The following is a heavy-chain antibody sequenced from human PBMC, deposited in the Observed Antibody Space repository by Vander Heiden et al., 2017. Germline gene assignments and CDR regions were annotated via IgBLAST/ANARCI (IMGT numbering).Heavy chain of an antibody. V-gene: IGHV3-30*04. J-gene: IGHJ4*02. CDR1: GFTFSSYA. Sequence: GFTFSSYAMHWVRQAPGKGLEWVAVISYDGSNKYYADSVKGRFTISRDNSKNTLYLQMNSLRAEDTAVYYCARAEYYYDSSGYYYYWGQGTLVTVSS. CDR3: ARAEYYYDSSGYYYY. D-gene: IGHD3-22*01. CDR2: ISYDGSNK.